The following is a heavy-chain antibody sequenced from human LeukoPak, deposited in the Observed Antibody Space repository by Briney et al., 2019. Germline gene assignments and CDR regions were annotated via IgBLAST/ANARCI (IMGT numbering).Heavy chain of an antibody. Sequence: RASVKVSCKASGYTFSGYNMHWVRQAPGQGLEWMGRINPNSGGTNYAQKFQGRVTMTRDTSISTAYMELSRLRSDDTAVYYCARGGYDFVYYYYGMDVWGQGTTVTVSS. J-gene: IGHJ6*02. CDR2: INPNSGGT. V-gene: IGHV1-2*06. CDR1: GYTFSGYN. CDR3: ARGGYDFVYYYYGMDV. D-gene: IGHD3-3*01.